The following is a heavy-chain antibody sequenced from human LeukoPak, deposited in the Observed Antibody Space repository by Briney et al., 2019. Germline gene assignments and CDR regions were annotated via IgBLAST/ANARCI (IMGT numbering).Heavy chain of an antibody. CDR3: ARLGETDF. Sequence: GASVKVSCKASGYTFSGYYMHWVRQAPGRGLEWMGWINSNSGGTKYAQKFQGRITLTRDTSISTAFMELNRLTSDDTAVYYCARLGETDFWGQGTLVTVSS. J-gene: IGHJ4*02. CDR1: GYTFSGYY. D-gene: IGHD1-26*01. CDR2: INSNSGGT. V-gene: IGHV1-2*02.